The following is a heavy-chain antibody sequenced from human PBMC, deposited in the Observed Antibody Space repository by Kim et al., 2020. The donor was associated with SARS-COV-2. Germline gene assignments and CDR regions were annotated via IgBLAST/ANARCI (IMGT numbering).Heavy chain of an antibody. J-gene: IGHJ3*02. CDR2: IYYSGST. CDR3: ARFRGRVVGTPGAFDI. Sequence: SETLSLTCTVSGGSVSSGSYYWSWIRQPPGKGLEWIGYIYYSGSTNYNPSLKSRVTISVDTSKNQFSLKLSSVTAADTAVYYCARFRGRVVGTPGAFDIWGQGTMVTVSS. CDR1: GGSVSSGSYY. V-gene: IGHV4-61*01. D-gene: IGHD1-26*01.